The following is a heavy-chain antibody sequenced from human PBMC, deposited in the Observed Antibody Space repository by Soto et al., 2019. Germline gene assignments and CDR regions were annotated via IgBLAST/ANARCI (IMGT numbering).Heavy chain of an antibody. Sequence: PVESLKISCQGSGYSFTSNWIGCVLQMPGKGLEWMGIINPADSDIKYSPSFQGQVTISADKSIGTAYLQWSSLKASDTAMYYCARHQRDDASRKIDCWGQGTLVTVPQ. D-gene: IGHD3-16*01. CDR3: ARHQRDDASRKIDC. V-gene: IGHV5-51*01. J-gene: IGHJ4*02. CDR1: GYSFTSNW. CDR2: INPADSDI.